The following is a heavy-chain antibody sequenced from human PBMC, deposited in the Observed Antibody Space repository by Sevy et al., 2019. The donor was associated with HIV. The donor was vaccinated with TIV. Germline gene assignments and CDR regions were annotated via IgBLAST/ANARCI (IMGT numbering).Heavy chain of an antibody. CDR3: ATVVRDYGDYLLDF. CDR1: GFAFRNRS. V-gene: IGHV3-23*01. J-gene: IGHJ4*02. D-gene: IGHD4-17*01. CDR2: ISGGGGDT. Sequence: GGSLRLSCVASGFAFRNRSMSWVRQAPGKGLEWVAAISGGGGDTYYATSVKGRFTFSRDNSKDTLYLHLNSLRADDRAMFYCATVVRDYGDYLLDFWGQGTLVTVSS.